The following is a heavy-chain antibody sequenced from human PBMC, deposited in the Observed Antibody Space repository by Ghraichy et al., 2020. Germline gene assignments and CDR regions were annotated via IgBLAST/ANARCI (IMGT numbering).Heavy chain of an antibody. D-gene: IGHD4-17*01. CDR1: GFTFSSYE. V-gene: IGHV3-48*03. Sequence: GGSLRLSCAASGFTFSSYEMNWVRQAPGKGLEWVSYISSSGSTIYYADSVKDRFTISRDNAKNSLYLQMNSLRAEDTAVYYCARATVYAYYYYGMDVWGQGTTVTVSS. CDR2: ISSSGSTI. CDR3: ARATVYAYYYYGMDV. J-gene: IGHJ6*02.